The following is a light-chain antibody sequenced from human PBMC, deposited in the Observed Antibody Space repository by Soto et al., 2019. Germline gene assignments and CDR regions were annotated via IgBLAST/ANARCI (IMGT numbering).Light chain of an antibody. CDR2: GVS. V-gene: IGKV3-20*01. CDR1: QSVDSTF. J-gene: IGKJ1*01. Sequence: EIVLTQSPGSLSLSPGERATLSCRASQSVDSTFFAWYQKKPGQAPRLLMYGVSKRATGIPDRFSGSGSGTDFTITISRLEPEDFAVYYCQQYMSSLTFGQRTRVEIK. CDR3: QQYMSSLT.